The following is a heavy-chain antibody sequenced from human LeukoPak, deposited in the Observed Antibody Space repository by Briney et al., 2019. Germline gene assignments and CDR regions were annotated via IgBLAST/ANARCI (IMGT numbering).Heavy chain of an antibody. Sequence: GGSLRLSCAASGFTFSDYYMSWIRQAPGKGLEWVSSISSSSSYIYYADSVKGRFTISRDNAKNSLYLQMNSLRAEDTAVYYCARDTIPGIAVAGTPDYWGQGTLVTVSS. CDR3: ARDTIPGIAVAGTPDY. CDR2: ISSSSSYI. CDR1: GFTFSDYY. V-gene: IGHV3-11*06. J-gene: IGHJ4*02. D-gene: IGHD6-19*01.